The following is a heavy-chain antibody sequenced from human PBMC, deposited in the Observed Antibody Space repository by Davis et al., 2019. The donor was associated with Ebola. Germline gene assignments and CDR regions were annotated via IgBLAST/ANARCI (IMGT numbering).Heavy chain of an antibody. V-gene: IGHV3-11*01. CDR1: GFTFSDYY. CDR2: ISSSGSTI. Sequence: GESLKISCAASGFTFSDYYMSWIRQAPGKGLEWVSYISSSGSTIYYADSVKGRFTISRDNAKNSLYLQMNSLRAEDTAVYYCARGGIQLWFEDYYYYGMDVWGQGTTVTVSS. D-gene: IGHD5-18*01. J-gene: IGHJ6*02. CDR3: ARGGIQLWFEDYYYYGMDV.